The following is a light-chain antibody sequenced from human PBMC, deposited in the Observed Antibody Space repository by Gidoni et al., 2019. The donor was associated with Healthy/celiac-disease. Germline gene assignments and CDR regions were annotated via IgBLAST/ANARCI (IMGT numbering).Light chain of an antibody. CDR2: GAS. J-gene: IGKJ1*01. Sequence: EIVMTQSPATLSVSPGERATLSCRASQIVSSTLAWYQQKPGQAPRLLIYGASTRATGIPARFSGSGSGTEFTLNISSLQSEDFAVYYCQQYNNWPPWTFGQGTKVEIK. CDR1: QIVSST. CDR3: QQYNNWPPWT. V-gene: IGKV3-15*01.